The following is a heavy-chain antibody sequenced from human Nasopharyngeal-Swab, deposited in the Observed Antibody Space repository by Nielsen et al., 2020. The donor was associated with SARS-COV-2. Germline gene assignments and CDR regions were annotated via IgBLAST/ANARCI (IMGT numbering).Heavy chain of an antibody. D-gene: IGHD3-9*01. V-gene: IGHV4-34*01. CDR2: INDSGST. J-gene: IGHJ4*02. Sequence: SETLSLTCAVYGGFFRGFYWSWIRQPPGKGLEWIGEINDSGSTNYNPSLTGRVTISVDTSKSQVSLKLNSATAADTAVYYCARGLRKVPIFPASQYYFDYWGQGILIAASS. CDR1: GGFFRGFY. CDR3: ARGLRKVPIFPASQYYFDY.